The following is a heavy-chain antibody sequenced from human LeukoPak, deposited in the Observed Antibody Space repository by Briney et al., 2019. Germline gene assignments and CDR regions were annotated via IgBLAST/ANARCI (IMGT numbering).Heavy chain of an antibody. V-gene: IGHV5-51*01. CDR2: IYPGDSDT. CDR3: ARRPVAYSSGWYGSTDWFDP. Sequence: GESLKISCKGSGYSFTSYWIGWVRQMPGKGLEWMGIIYPGDSDTRYSPSFQGQVTISADKSISTAYLQWSSLKASDTAMYYYARRPVAYSSGWYGSTDWFDPWGQGTLVTVSS. CDR1: GYSFTSYW. J-gene: IGHJ5*02. D-gene: IGHD6-19*01.